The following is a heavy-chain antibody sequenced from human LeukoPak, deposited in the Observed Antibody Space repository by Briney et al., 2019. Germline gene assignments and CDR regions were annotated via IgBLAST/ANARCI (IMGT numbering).Heavy chain of an antibody. Sequence: PGGSLRLSCAASGFIFSSYAMSWVRQAPGKGMEWVPAISGSGGSSYYADSVKGRFTISRDNSKKTLYLQMNSLRAEDTAVYFCAISPYSSSRKWGQGALVTVSS. CDR3: AISPYSSSRK. CDR1: GFIFSSYA. J-gene: IGHJ4*02. CDR2: ISGSGGSS. V-gene: IGHV3-23*01. D-gene: IGHD6-13*01.